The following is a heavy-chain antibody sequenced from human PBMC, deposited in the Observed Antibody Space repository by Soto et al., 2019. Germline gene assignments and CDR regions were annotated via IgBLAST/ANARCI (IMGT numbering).Heavy chain of an antibody. CDR2: ISDDGSNK. Sequence: QVQLVESGGGVVQPGRSLRLSCAASGFTFSSYGMYWVRKAPGKGLEWVAVISDDGSNKYYADSVKGRFTISRDNSKNTPYLQMNRLRVEDTAVVYCAKDRTHAFDNWGPGTGVSVSS. CDR3: AKDRTHAFDN. J-gene: IGHJ3*02. CDR1: GFTFSSYG. V-gene: IGHV3-30*18.